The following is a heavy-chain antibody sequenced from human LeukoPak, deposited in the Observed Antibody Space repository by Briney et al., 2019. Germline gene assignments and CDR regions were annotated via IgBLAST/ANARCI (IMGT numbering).Heavy chain of an antibody. Sequence: PSETLSLTCAVYGWSFSGYYWSWIRQPPGKGLEWIGEINHSGSTNYNPSLKSRVTISVDASKNQFSLKLSSVTAADTAVYYCARGLGPIYYYYYYMDVWGKGTTVTVSS. J-gene: IGHJ6*03. CDR1: GWSFSGYY. CDR2: INHSGST. V-gene: IGHV4-34*01. CDR3: ARGLGPIYYYYYYMDV.